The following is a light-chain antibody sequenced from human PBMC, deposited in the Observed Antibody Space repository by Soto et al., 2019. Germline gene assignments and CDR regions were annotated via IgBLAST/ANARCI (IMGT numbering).Light chain of an antibody. CDR3: QQYFSYPLT. CDR2: WAS. V-gene: IGKV4-1*01. CDR1: QTISYTSINKTY. J-gene: IGKJ4*01. Sequence: DIVMTQTPDFLAVSLAERATISCKSSQTISYTSINKTYLAWYQQRPGQPPKLLIYWASIRGSGVPDRLSGSGFGTDFTLTISSLQTEDVAVYYCQQYFSYPLTFGGGTKVDIK.